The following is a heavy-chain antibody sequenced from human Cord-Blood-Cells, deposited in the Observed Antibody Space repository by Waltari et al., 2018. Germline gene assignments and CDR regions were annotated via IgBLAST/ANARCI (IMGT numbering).Heavy chain of an antibody. J-gene: IGHJ4*02. Sequence: QVQLVQSGAEVKKPGASVKVSCKASGYTFTGYYMHWVRQAPGQGLEWMGRINPNSGRTNYAQKFQGRVPMTRDTSISTAYMALSRLRSDDTAVYYCARRGSWYSFDYWGQGTLVTVSS. CDR2: INPNSGRT. D-gene: IGHD6-13*01. CDR3: ARRGSWYSFDY. CDR1: GYTFTGYY. V-gene: IGHV1-2*06.